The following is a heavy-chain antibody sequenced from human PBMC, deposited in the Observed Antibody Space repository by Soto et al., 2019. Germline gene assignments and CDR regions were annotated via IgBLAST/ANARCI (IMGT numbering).Heavy chain of an antibody. Sequence: SETLSLTCTVSGGSISSNNWWMWVRQSPEKGLEWIGEIYHSGTTNYNPSFNSRVTMSVDKSNNQFSLMLTSVTAEDTAIYYCAREGGSGTLMGFDYWGQGTLVTVS. V-gene: IGHV4-4*02. CDR1: GGSISSNNW. CDR2: IYHSGTT. CDR3: AREGGSGTLMGFDY. D-gene: IGHD1-1*01. J-gene: IGHJ4*02.